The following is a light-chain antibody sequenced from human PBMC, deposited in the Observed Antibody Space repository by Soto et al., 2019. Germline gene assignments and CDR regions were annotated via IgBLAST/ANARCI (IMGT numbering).Light chain of an antibody. V-gene: IGKV1-5*03. J-gene: IGKJ1*01. CDR3: QQYNDYSWT. CDR2: KAS. CDR1: QSTSAW. Sequence: DIQMTQSPSILSASVGDRVTITCRASQSTSAWLAWYQQKPGKAPRLLIYKASTLEIGVPSRFSGSGSGTEFTLTISSLQPDDVAIYYCQQYNDYSWTFGQGTKVDIK.